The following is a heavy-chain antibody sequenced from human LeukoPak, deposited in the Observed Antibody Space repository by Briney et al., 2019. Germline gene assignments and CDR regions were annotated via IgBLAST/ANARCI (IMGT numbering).Heavy chain of an antibody. CDR3: ATCNGDCYFNF. J-gene: IGHJ4*02. D-gene: IGHD2-21*02. V-gene: IGHV3-15*01. CDR2: VKSKAVGETT. CDR1: GFTFSNAW. Sequence: GGSLRLSCAASGFTFSNAWMNWVRQAPGKGLEWVARVKSKAVGETTSYAAPVKGRFSILRDDSRDMVYLRMNSLEAEDTAVYYCATCNGDCYFNFWGQGTLVIVSS.